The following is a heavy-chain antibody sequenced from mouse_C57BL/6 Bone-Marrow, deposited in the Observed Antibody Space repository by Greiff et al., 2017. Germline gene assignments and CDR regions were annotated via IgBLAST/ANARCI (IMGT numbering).Heavy chain of an antibody. V-gene: IGHV1-55*01. J-gene: IGHJ1*03. CDR1: GYTFTSYW. Sequence: QVQLQQPGAELVKPGASVKMSCKASGYTFTSYWITWVKQRPGQGLEWIGDIYPGSGSTNYNEKFKSKATLTVDTSSSSAYMQLSILTSEDSAVYYCAREGLPYFDVWGTGTTVTVSA. CDR2: IYPGSGST. CDR3: AREGLPYFDV. D-gene: IGHD2-4*01.